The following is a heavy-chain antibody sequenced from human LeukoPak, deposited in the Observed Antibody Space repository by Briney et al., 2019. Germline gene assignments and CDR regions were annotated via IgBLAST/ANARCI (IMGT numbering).Heavy chain of an antibody. D-gene: IGHD6-13*01. J-gene: IGHJ4*02. Sequence: GASVKVSCKASGYTFTSYGISWVRQAPGLGLEWMGWISAYNGNTNYAQKLQGRVTMTTDTSTSTVYMELSSLRSEDTAVYYCARDVPYSSSWYPYWGQGTLVTVSS. CDR1: GYTFTSYG. CDR3: ARDVPYSSSWYPY. CDR2: ISAYNGNT. V-gene: IGHV1-18*01.